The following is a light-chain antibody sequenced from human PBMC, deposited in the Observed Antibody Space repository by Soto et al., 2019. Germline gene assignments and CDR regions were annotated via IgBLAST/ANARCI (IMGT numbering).Light chain of an antibody. CDR2: CNS. CDR1: SSNIGAGYD. Sequence: QSVLTQPPSVSGSPGQTVTISCTGSSSNIGAGYDVPWYQQLPGTAPKLLIYCNSNRPSGVPDRFSGSKSGTSASLAITGVQDEDEADYYCQSYDSSLSVVVFGGGTKVTVL. CDR3: QSYDSSLSVVV. V-gene: IGLV1-40*01. J-gene: IGLJ2*01.